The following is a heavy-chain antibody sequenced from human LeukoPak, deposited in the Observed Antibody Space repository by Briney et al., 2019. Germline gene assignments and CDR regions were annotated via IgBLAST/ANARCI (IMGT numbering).Heavy chain of an antibody. CDR3: ARSLGYIYGYQYYFDY. J-gene: IGHJ4*02. CDR1: GYSFTYNW. V-gene: IGHV5-51*01. D-gene: IGHD5-18*01. CDR2: IYPGDSDT. Sequence: GESLKISCKGSGYSFTYNWIAWVRQMPGKGLEWMGFIYPGDSDTRYSPSFQGQVTISVDKSISTAYLQWSSLKASDTAMYYCARSLGYIYGYQYYFDYWGQGTLVTVSS.